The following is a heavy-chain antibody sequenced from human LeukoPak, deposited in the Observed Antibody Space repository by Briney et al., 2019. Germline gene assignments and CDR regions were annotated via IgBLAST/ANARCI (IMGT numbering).Heavy chain of an antibody. CDR2: IYTSGST. Sequence: SETLSLTCTVSGYSISSGSYYWSWIRQPAGKGLEWIGRIYTSGSTNYNPSLKSRVTISVDTSKNQFSLKLSSVTAADTAVYYCARAWALDAFDIWGQGTMVTVSS. V-gene: IGHV4-61*02. D-gene: IGHD1-26*01. CDR1: GYSISSGSYY. CDR3: ARAWALDAFDI. J-gene: IGHJ3*02.